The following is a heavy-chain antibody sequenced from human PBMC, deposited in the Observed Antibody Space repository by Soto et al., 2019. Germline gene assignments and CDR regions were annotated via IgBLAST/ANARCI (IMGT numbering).Heavy chain of an antibody. CDR2: ISGSGGST. CDR1: GFTFSSYA. V-gene: IGHV3-23*01. J-gene: IGHJ4*02. CDR3: AKDLILLYSSSDFDY. Sequence: EVQLLESGGGLVQPGGSLRLSCAASGFTFSSYAMSWVRQAPGKGLEWVSAISGSGGSTYYADSVKGRFTISRDNSKNTLYQQMNSLRAEDTAVYYCAKDLILLYSSSDFDYWGQGTLVTVSS. D-gene: IGHD6-6*01.